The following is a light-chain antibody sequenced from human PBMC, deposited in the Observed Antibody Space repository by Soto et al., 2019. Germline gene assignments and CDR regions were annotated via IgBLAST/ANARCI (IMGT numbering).Light chain of an antibody. CDR2: EGT. CDR3: RSYTSSTTYV. Sequence: QSVLTQPASVSGSPGQSITISCTGTSSDVGSYNLVSWYQQHPGKAPKLMIYEGTKRPSGVSDRFSGSRSGNTASLTISGFQAEDEADYYCRSYTSSTTYVFGTGTRSPS. V-gene: IGLV2-23*01. J-gene: IGLJ1*01. CDR1: SSDVGSYNL.